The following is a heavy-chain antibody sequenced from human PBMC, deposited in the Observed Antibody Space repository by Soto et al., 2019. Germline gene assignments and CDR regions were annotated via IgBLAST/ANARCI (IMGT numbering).Heavy chain of an antibody. CDR1: GFTFSSYG. V-gene: IGHV3-30*18. Sequence: QVQLVESGGGVVQPGRSLRLSCAASGFTFSSYGMHWVRQAPGKGLEWVAVISYDGSNKYYADSVKGRFTISRDNSKNTLYLQMNSLRAEDTAVYYCANDAYHLWWNRGGWSWFDPWGQGTLVTVSS. D-gene: IGHD2-21*01. J-gene: IGHJ5*02. CDR3: ANDAYHLWWNRGGWSWFDP. CDR2: ISYDGSNK.